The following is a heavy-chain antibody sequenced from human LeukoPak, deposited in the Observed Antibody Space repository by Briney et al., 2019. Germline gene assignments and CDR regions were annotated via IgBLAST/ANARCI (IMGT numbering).Heavy chain of an antibody. CDR3: ASAGGSGSYSGPFDY. CDR2: IYPGDSDT. Sequence: GESLKISCKGSGYSFTSYWIGWVRQMPGKGLEWMGIIYPGDSDTRYSPSFQGRVTISADTSISTAYLQWSRLTASDTAMYYCASAGGSGSYSGPFDYWGQGTLVTVSS. J-gene: IGHJ4*02. CDR1: GYSFTSYW. V-gene: IGHV5-51*01. D-gene: IGHD3-10*01.